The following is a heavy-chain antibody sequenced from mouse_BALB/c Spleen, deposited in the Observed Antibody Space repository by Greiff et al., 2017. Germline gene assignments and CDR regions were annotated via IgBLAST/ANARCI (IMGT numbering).Heavy chain of an antibody. CDR2: ISNGGGST. J-gene: IGHJ4*01. D-gene: IGHD2-3*01. V-gene: IGHV5-12-2*01. CDR1: GFTFSSYT. CDR3: ARRYDGYYYAMDY. Sequence: EVKVEESGGGLVQPGGSLKLSCAASGFTFSSYTMSWVRQTPEKRLEWVAYISNGGGSTYYPDTVKGRFTISRDNAKNTLYLQMSSLKSEDTAMYYCARRYDGYYYAMDYWGQGTSVTVSS.